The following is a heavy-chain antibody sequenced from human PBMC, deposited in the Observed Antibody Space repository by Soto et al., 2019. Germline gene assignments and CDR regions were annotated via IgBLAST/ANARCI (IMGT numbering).Heavy chain of an antibody. Sequence: PSETLSLTCGVSGGTVASSHWWSWVRLSPSRGLEWIGNVYHTGDTNFNPSLQSRVTFSVDKSNNQFSLRLTSLTAADTAVYFCTREIVTAGGNNYFDPWGPGTLVTVS. CDR2: VYHTGDT. CDR3: TREIVTAGGNNYFDP. J-gene: IGHJ5*02. CDR1: GGTVASSHW. V-gene: IGHV4-4*02. D-gene: IGHD2-21*02.